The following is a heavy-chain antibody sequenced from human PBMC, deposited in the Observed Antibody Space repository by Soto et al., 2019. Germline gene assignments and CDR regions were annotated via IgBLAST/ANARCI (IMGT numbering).Heavy chain of an antibody. Sequence: QVQLVQSEAEVKEPGASVKVSCKASGYTFHDYTITWVRQAPGQGLEWMGWIHPYIAYAQSAQNLRGRVYMTADTSTNTAYMELRNLRSDDTAVYYCARNSSDLYGWLDPWGQGTLVTVSS. CDR3: ARNSSDLYGWLDP. CDR2: IHPYIAYA. J-gene: IGHJ5*02. V-gene: IGHV1-18*04. CDR1: GYTFHDYT. D-gene: IGHD3-22*01.